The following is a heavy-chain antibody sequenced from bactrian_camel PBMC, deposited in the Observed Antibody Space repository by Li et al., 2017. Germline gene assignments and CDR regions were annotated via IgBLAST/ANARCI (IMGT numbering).Heavy chain of an antibody. Sequence: HVQLVESGGGSALAGGSVRLSCAASGHTYNYNFMGWFRQAPGKEREGVAAISTDGGPTYYADSVKGRFTISQDNANHTPYLQMNSLQPEDTAMYYCAARQPCRVWLGYEDPGEYNIWGQGTQVTVS. CDR1: GHTYNYNF. D-gene: IGHD5*01. V-gene: IGHV3S54*01. CDR3: AARQPCRVWLGYEDPGEYNI. J-gene: IGHJ4*01. CDR2: ISTDGGPT.